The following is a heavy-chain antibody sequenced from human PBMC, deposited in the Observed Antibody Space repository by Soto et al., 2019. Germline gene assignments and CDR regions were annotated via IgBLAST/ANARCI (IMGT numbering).Heavy chain of an antibody. V-gene: IGHV4-30-4*01. Sequence: SETLSLTCTVSGGSISSGDYYWSWIRQPPGRGLEWIGYIYYSGSTYYNPSLKSRVTISVDTSKNQFSLKLSSVTAADTAVYYCARVGELENYYYYGMDVWGQGTTVTVSS. J-gene: IGHJ6*02. CDR1: GGSISSGDYY. CDR3: ARVGELENYYYYGMDV. D-gene: IGHD1-1*01. CDR2: IYYSGST.